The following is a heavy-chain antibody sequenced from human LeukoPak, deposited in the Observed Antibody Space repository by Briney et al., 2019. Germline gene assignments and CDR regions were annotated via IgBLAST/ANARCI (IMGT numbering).Heavy chain of an antibody. CDR1: GFNFGGYS. CDR2: VLSGGGST. J-gene: IGHJ4*02. D-gene: IGHD2-21*01. Sequence: GGSQRLSCEGSGFNFGGYSMSWVRQAPGKGLEWVSGVLSGGGSTYYADAVKGRFTISRDNSRSTLYLQMNSLRAEDTAVYYCAKDAIYGDGYWEFDYWGQGTLVTVSS. CDR3: AKDAIYGDGYWEFDY. V-gene: IGHV3-23*01.